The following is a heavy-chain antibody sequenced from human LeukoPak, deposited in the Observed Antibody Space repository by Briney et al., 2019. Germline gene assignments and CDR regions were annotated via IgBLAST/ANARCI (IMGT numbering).Heavy chain of an antibody. V-gene: IGHV4-4*07. CDR1: GASISAYH. Sequence: SETLSLTCSVSGASISAYHWSWIRQPAGKGLEWIGRIYSSGRTNYIPSLKSRVTISVDTSKNQFSLKLCSVTAADTAVYYCARGHRGQAAVFPHMDVWGKGTTVTVSS. J-gene: IGHJ6*03. CDR2: IYSSGRT. D-gene: IGHD2-15*01. CDR3: ARGHRGQAAVFPHMDV.